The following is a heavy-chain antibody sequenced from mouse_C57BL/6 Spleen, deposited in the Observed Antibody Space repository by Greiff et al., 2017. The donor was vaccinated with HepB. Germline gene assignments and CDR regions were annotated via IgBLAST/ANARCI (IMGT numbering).Heavy chain of an antibody. CDR3: ANYYGSLAWFAY. CDR2: ISSGSSTI. D-gene: IGHD1-1*01. Sequence: VKLVESGGGLVKPGGSLKLSCAASGFTFSDYGMHWVRQAPEKGLEWVAYISSGSSTIYYADTVKGRFTISRDNAKNTLFLQMTSLRSEDTAMYYCANYYGSLAWFAYWGQGTLVTVSA. J-gene: IGHJ3*01. CDR1: GFTFSDYG. V-gene: IGHV5-17*01.